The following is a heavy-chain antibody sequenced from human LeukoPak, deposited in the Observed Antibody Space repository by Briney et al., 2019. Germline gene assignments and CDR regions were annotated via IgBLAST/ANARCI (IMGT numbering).Heavy chain of an antibody. Sequence: SVKVSCKASGGTFSSYAISWVRQAPGQGLEWMGGIIPIFGTANYAQKFQGRVIMTTDTSTSTAYMELRSLRSDDTAVFYCARDFWVRHSAPAPKDLWGQGTLVTVSS. CDR3: ARDFWVRHSAPAPKDL. V-gene: IGHV1-69*05. CDR1: GGTFSSYA. J-gene: IGHJ5*02. CDR2: IIPIFGTA. D-gene: IGHD2-2*01.